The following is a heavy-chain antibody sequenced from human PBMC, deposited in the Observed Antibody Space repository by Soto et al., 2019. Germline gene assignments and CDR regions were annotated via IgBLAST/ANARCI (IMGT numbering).Heavy chain of an antibody. D-gene: IGHD2-21*01. CDR3: ARRDQIAYYYGMDV. J-gene: IGHJ6*02. Sequence: EVQLVESGGGLVQPGGSLRLSCAASGFTFSSYWMNWVRQAPGKGLVWVSRSNSDGSTTGYVDSVKGRFTISRDNAKNTLYLQMNSLRAEDTAVYYCARRDQIAYYYGMDVWGQGTTVTVSS. V-gene: IGHV3-74*01. CDR2: SNSDGSTT. CDR1: GFTFSSYW.